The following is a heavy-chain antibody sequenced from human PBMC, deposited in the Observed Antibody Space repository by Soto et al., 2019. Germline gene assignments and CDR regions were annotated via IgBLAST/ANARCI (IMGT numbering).Heavy chain of an antibody. CDR1: GFTFSKYA. J-gene: IGHJ2*01. Sequence: EVPLLESAGGLVKPGGSLRLSCAASGFTFSKYAMSWVRLAPGKGLEWVSSISANGGITDYADSVKGRFTISRDNFQNILSLQMDSLRGDDTALYFCAKDKYTDSVRKVWFFDYWGRGTLVTVSS. D-gene: IGHD2-15*01. CDR3: AKDKYTDSVRKVWFFDY. CDR2: ISANGGIT. V-gene: IGHV3-23*01.